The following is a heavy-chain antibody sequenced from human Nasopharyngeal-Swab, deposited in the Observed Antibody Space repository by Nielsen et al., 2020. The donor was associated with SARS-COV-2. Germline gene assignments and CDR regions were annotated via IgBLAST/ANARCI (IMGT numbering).Heavy chain of an antibody. V-gene: IGHV3-30*03. Sequence: GRQAPGEGLGGGAVISYDGSNKYYADSVKGRFTISRDNSKNTLYLQMNSLRAEDTAVYYCARGGVVVVAATLYYYYGMDVWGQGTTVTVSS. D-gene: IGHD2-15*01. CDR2: ISYDGSNK. J-gene: IGHJ6*02. CDR3: ARGGVVVVAATLYYYYGMDV.